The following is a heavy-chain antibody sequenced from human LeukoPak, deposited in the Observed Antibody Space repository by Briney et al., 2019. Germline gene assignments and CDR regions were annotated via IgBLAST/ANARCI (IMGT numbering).Heavy chain of an antibody. Sequence: PGGSLRSPCADSGFAFDDYGMSWVRQAPGKGLEWVSGINWNGGSTGYADSVKGRFTDSRDNAKNSLYLQMNSLRAEDTALYYCARARSTDYYVADYWGQGTLVTVSS. CDR1: GFAFDDYG. D-gene: IGHD3-9*01. J-gene: IGHJ4*02. V-gene: IGHV3-20*04. CDR2: INWNGGST. CDR3: ARARSTDYYVADY.